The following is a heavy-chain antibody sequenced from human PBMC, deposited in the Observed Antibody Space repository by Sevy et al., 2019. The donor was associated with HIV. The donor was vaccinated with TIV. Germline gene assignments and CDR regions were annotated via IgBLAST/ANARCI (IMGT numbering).Heavy chain of an antibody. CDR1: GFAFSTHA. J-gene: IGHJ3*02. V-gene: IGHV3-30-3*01. CDR2: ISYEGTET. CDR3: ATSSSSLILPGDDAFDI. Sequence: GGYLRLSCAASGFAFSTHAMHWVRQAPGKGLEWVAVISYEGTETFYSASVEGRFTISRDNSKNMLSLQINSLRPEDTAVYYCATSSSSLILPGDDAFDIWGHGTMVTVSS. D-gene: IGHD1-26*01.